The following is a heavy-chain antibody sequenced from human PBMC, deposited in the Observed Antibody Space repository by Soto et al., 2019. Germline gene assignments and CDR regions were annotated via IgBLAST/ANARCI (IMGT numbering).Heavy chain of an antibody. J-gene: IGHJ4*02. CDR1: GFTFSSYS. CDR3: ARGVGMGSSGWLNFDY. CDR2: ISSSSSYI. Sequence: EVQLVESGGGLVKPGGSLRLSCAASGFTFSSYSMNWVRQAPGKGLEWVSSISSSSSYIYYADSVKGRFTISRDNAKNSLYLQMNSLRAEDTAVYYCARGVGMGSSGWLNFDYWGQGTLVTVSS. V-gene: IGHV3-21*01. D-gene: IGHD6-19*01.